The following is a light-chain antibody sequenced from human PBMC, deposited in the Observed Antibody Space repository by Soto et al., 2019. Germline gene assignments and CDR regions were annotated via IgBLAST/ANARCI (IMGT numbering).Light chain of an antibody. Sequence: QSVLTQPPSVSGAPGQRVTISCTGSSSNIGAYYVVHWYQQLPGAAPTLLIYGSTNRPSGVPDRFSGSKSGTSASLAITGLQAEDEADYYCQSYDNSLSAFVFGGGTKVTVL. CDR2: GST. V-gene: IGLV1-40*01. CDR1: SSNIGAYYV. CDR3: QSYDNSLSAFV. J-gene: IGLJ2*01.